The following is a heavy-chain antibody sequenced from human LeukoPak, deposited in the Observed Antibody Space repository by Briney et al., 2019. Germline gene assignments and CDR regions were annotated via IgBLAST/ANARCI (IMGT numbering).Heavy chain of an antibody. CDR3: AKDIGYDSSGYPVY. CDR2: ISYDGSNK. Sequence: GGSLRLSCAASGFTFSSYGMNWVRQAPGKGLEWVAVISYDGSNKYYADSVKGRFTISRDNSKNTLYLQMNSLRAEDTAVYYCAKDIGYDSSGYPVYWGQGTLVTVSS. V-gene: IGHV3-30*18. D-gene: IGHD3-22*01. CDR1: GFTFSSYG. J-gene: IGHJ4*02.